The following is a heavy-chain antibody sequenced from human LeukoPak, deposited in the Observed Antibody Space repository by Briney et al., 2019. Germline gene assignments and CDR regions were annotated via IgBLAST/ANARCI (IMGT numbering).Heavy chain of an antibody. CDR3: ARSKDFWSGYYPFDP. Sequence: GASVKVSCKASGYTFTSYGISWVRQAPGQGLEWMGWISAYNGNTNYAQKLQGRVTMTTDTSTSTAYMELRSLRSDDTAVYYCARSKDFWSGYYPFDPWGQGTLVTVSS. V-gene: IGHV1-18*01. CDR2: ISAYNGNT. CDR1: GYTFTSYG. D-gene: IGHD3-3*01. J-gene: IGHJ5*02.